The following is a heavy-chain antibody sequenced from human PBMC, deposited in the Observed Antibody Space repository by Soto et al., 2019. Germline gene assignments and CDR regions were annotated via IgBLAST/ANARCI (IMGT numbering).Heavy chain of an antibody. CDR1: GYTFTSYA. CDR3: ARDILFDY. J-gene: IGHJ4*02. CDR2: VNAGNGNT. V-gene: IGHV1-3*05. D-gene: IGHD2-15*01. Sequence: QVQLVQSGAEEKKPGASVKVSCKASGYTFTSYAMHWVRQAPGQRLEWMGWVNAGNGNTTYSQKFQGRVNITRDTSAGTAYMKLSSLRSEDTAVYSCARDILFDYWGQGTLVTVSS.